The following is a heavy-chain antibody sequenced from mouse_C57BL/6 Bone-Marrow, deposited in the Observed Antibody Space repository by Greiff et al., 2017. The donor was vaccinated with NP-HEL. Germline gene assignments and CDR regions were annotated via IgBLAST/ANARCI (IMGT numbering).Heavy chain of an antibody. Sequence: QVQLQQPGAELVKPGASVKLSCKASGYTFTSYWMHWVKQRPGQGLEWIGMIHPNSGSTNYTEKFKSKATLTVDKSSSTAYMQLSSLTSEDSAVYYCARWGYYGSRFYAMDYWGQGTSVTVSS. CDR2: IHPNSGST. CDR1: GYTFTSYW. CDR3: ARWGYYGSRFYAMDY. D-gene: IGHD1-1*01. V-gene: IGHV1-64*01. J-gene: IGHJ4*01.